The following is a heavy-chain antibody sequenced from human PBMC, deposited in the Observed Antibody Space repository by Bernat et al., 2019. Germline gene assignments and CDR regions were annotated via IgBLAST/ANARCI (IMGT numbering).Heavy chain of an antibody. Sequence: QVQLVESGGDVVQPGGSLRLSCAASGFTFSTYGMHWVRQAPGKGLEWVAFIRFDGSNQYYADSVKGRFTVSRDNSKNTLFLQMNRVRPGDTAMYYCARELNGGLEYWGQGTLVSVSS. CDR2: IRFDGSNQ. V-gene: IGHV3-30*02. D-gene: IGHD1-1*01. CDR1: GFTFSTYG. CDR3: ARELNGGLEY. J-gene: IGHJ4*02.